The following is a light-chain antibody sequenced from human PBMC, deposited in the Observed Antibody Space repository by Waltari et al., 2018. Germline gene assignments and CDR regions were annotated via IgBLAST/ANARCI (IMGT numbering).Light chain of an antibody. J-gene: IGLJ2*01. CDR3: QAWDRSTVI. V-gene: IGLV3-1*01. Sequence: SYDLTQPPSVSVSPGQKANIPCSGDNLGNICTSGYQQKPGQSPALIVYQDNKRPSGIPELFSGSNSGNTATLTISGTQAIDGADYYCQAWDRSTVIFGSGTKLTVL. CDR1: NLGNIC. CDR2: QDN.